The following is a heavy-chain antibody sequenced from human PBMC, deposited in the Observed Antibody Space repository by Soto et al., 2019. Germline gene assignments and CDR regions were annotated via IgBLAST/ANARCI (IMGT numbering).Heavy chain of an antibody. J-gene: IGHJ4*02. CDR2: IIPILDIA. CDR3: ARHHCSSTTCHASDY. CDR1: GGTFSSDA. V-gene: IGHV1-69*02. D-gene: IGHD2-2*01. Sequence: QVQLVQSGAEVKKPGSSVKVSCKASGGTFSSDAISWVRQAPGQGLEWMGRIIPILDIANYAQKFQGSVTITADKSTSTAFMELSSLRNEDTAVYYCARHHCSSTTCHASDYWGQGTLVTVSS.